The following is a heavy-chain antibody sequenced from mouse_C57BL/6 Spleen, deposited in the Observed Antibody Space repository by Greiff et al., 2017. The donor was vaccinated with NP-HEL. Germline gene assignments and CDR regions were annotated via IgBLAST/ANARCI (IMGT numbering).Heavy chain of an antibody. D-gene: IGHD2-4*01. CDR3: ARKDYDDSWFAY. V-gene: IGHV5-4*03. CDR2: ISDGGSYT. CDR1: GFTFSSYA. J-gene: IGHJ3*01. Sequence: EVKLMESGGGLVKPGGSLKLSCAASGFTFSSYAMSWVRQTPEKRLEWVATISDGGSYTYYPDNVKGRFTITRDNAKNNLYLQMSHLKSEDTAMYYCARKDYDDSWFAYWGQGTLVTVSA.